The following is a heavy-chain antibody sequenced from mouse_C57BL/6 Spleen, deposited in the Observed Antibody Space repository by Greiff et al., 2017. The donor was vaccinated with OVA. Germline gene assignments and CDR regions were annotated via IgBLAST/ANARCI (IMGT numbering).Heavy chain of an antibody. J-gene: IGHJ2*01. D-gene: IGHD3-3*01. CDR3: ASGDPLY. V-gene: IGHV1-4*01. CDR2: INPSSGYT. Sequence: LVASGAELARPGASVKMSCKASGYTFTSYTMHWVKQRPGQGLEWIGYINPSSGYTKYNQKFKDKATLTADKSSSTAYMQLSSLTSEDSAVYYCASGDPLYWGQGTTLTVSS. CDR1: GYTFTSYT.